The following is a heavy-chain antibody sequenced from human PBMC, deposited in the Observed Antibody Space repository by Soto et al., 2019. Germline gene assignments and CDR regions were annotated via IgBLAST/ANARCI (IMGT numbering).Heavy chain of an antibody. CDR3: VPSIEGRGESREIDY. CDR1: GFRFSSRW. CDR2: MNLDGSEK. D-gene: IGHD6-6*01. Sequence: EVQVVESGGGLVQPGGSRRLSCAASGFRFSSRWMSWVRQAPGRGLEWVANMNLDGSEKYYVDSVKGRFTISRDNTKNSLFLQMNSLRAEDTAVYYCVPSIEGRGESREIDYWGRGTLVTVSS. J-gene: IGHJ4*02. V-gene: IGHV3-7*03.